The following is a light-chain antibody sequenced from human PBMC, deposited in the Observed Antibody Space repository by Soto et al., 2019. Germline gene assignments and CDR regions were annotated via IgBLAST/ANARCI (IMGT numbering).Light chain of an antibody. V-gene: IGKV3-20*01. CDR1: QSISSSY. CDR3: QQYGNSPQT. J-gene: IGKJ1*01. CDR2: GGS. Sequence: EIVLTQSPGTLSLSPGERATLSCRASQSISSSYLVWFQQKPGQAPRLLIYGGSSRATGVPDRFSGRGSGTDFALTISRLEPEDFAVYYCQQYGNSPQTFGQGTKVDIK.